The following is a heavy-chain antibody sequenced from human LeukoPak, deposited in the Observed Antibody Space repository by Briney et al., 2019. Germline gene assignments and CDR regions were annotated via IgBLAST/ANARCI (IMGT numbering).Heavy chain of an antibody. Sequence: GGSIRLSCAASGFTFSSYAMHWVRQAPGKGLEWVAFIRYDGNNKNYADSAKGRFTISRDNSKDTLYLQMNSLRAEDTAVYYCAKGDDYGANTRLPKYNWFDPWGQGTLVTVSS. CDR2: IRYDGNNK. D-gene: IGHD4-23*01. V-gene: IGHV3-30*02. CDR3: AKGDDYGANTRLPKYNWFDP. CDR1: GFTFSSYA. J-gene: IGHJ5*02.